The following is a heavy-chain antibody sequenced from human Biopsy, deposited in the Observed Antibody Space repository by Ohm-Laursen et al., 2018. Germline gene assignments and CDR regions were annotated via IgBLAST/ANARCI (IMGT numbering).Heavy chain of an antibody. CDR3: ARTPRDSFWSGSYKRGLWFDP. V-gene: IGHV4-59*07. Sequence: SDTLSLTCSVSGGSIISYYWTWIRQPPGQGLVWIGHVYNGGITKYNPSLKSRVTISKDTSKNQFSLQVNSVTAADTAVYYCARTPRDSFWSGSYKRGLWFDPWGQGTLVIVSS. D-gene: IGHD3-3*01. J-gene: IGHJ5*02. CDR1: GGSIISYY. CDR2: VYNGGIT.